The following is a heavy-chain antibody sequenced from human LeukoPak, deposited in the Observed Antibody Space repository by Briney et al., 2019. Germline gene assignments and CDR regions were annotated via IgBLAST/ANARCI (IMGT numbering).Heavy chain of an antibody. CDR2: INPSEGST. J-gene: IGHJ6*02. V-gene: IGHV1-46*01. CDR3: ARSDKMDV. CDR1: GYTFTSYH. Sequence: ASVKVSCKASGYTFTSYHIHWVRQVPGQGLEWMGVINPSEGSTDYAQKFQDRVSLTRDASTSTVYMDLSRLRCEDTAVYYCARSDKMDVWGQGITVTVSS.